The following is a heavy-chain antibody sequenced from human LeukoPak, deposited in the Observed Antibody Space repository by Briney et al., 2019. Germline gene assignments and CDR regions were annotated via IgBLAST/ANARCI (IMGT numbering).Heavy chain of an antibody. CDR1: GFTFSSYG. Sequence: GGSLRLSCAASGFTFSSYGMHWVRQAPGKGLEWVAVIWYDGSNKYYADSVKGRFTISRDNSKNTLYLQMNSLRAEDTAVYYCALWYYYDSSVDYWGQGTLVTVSS. CDR2: IWYDGSNK. J-gene: IGHJ4*02. CDR3: ALWYYYDSSVDY. V-gene: IGHV3-30*02. D-gene: IGHD3-22*01.